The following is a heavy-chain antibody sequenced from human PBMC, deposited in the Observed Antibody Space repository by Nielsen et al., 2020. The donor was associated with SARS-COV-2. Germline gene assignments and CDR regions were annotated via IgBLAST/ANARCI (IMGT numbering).Heavy chain of an antibody. Sequence: SETLSLTCTVSGGSISSVGYYWTWIRQHPGKGLECIGYIYYSGSTYYNPSLKSRVTISVDTSKNQFSLKLSSVTAADTAVYYCARDQAAAGMWYFDYWGQGTQVTVSS. D-gene: IGHD6-13*01. CDR2: IYYSGST. V-gene: IGHV4-31*03. J-gene: IGHJ4*02. CDR1: GGSISSVGYY. CDR3: ARDQAAAGMWYFDY.